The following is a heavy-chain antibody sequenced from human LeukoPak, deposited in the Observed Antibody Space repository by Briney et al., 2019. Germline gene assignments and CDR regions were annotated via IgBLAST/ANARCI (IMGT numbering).Heavy chain of an antibody. D-gene: IGHD1-7*01. J-gene: IGHJ6*03. CDR3: ARDDWNYRGSYYYYMDV. Sequence: PGGSLRLSCAASGFTFSGYWMSWVRQAPGKGLEWVSSISSSSSYIYYADSVKGRFTISRDNAKNSLYLKMNSLRAEDTAVYYCARDDWNYRGSYYYYMDVWGKGTTVTVSS. CDR1: GFTFSGYW. V-gene: IGHV3-21*01. CDR2: ISSSSSYI.